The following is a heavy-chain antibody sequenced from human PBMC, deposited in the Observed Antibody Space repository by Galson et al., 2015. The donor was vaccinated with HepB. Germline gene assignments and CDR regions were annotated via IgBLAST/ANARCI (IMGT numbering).Heavy chain of an antibody. Sequence: SVKVSCKASGGTFSSYTISWVRQAPGQGLEWVGRIIPILGIANYAQKFQGRVTITADKSTSTAYMELSSLRSEETAVYYCAYSSGWQHAQYYFDYWGQGTLVTVSS. CDR3: AYSSGWQHAQYYFDY. V-gene: IGHV1-69*02. J-gene: IGHJ4*02. CDR2: IIPILGIA. D-gene: IGHD6-25*01. CDR1: GGTFSSYT.